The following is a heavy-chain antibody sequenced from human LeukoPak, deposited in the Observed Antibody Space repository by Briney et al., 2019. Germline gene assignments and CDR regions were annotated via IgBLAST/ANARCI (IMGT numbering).Heavy chain of an antibody. V-gene: IGHV4-34*01. J-gene: IGHJ3*02. CDR3: ARFKRRRITMIIVAGETNAFDI. CDR2: INHSGST. D-gene: IGHD3-22*01. Sequence: SETLSLTCAVYGGSFSGYYWSWIRQPPGKGLECLGEINHSGSTNYNPSLKTRVTISVATSKNQFSLKLSSVTGADTDVYYGARFKRRRITMIIVAGETNAFDIWGQGTMVTVSS. CDR1: GGSFSGYY.